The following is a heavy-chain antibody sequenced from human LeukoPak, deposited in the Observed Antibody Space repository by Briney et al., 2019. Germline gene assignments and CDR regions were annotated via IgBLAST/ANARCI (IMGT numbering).Heavy chain of an antibody. J-gene: IGHJ4*02. D-gene: IGHD3-22*01. CDR3: ARTYYYDSSGYHDY. Sequence: GGSLRLSCAASGFTFSSYSMNWVRQAPGKGLEWVSYISSSSSTIYYADSVKGRFTISRDNAKNSLYLQMNSLRAEDTAVYYCARTYYYDSSGYHDYWGQGTLVTVSS. CDR2: ISSSSSTI. V-gene: IGHV3-48*01. CDR1: GFTFSSYS.